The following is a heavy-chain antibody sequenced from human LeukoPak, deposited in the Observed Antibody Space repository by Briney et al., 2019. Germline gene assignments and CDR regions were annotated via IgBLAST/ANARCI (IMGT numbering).Heavy chain of an antibody. J-gene: IGHJ4*02. CDR3: ARDQNDCSSTSCYVFFGHMGY. V-gene: IGHV1-46*01. CDR1: GYTFTNYY. D-gene: IGHD2-2*01. Sequence: ASVTVSCKASGYTFTNYYMHWVRPAPGQGLEWMGIINYSGGSTSYAQKFQGRVTMTRDMSTSTVYMELSSLRSEDTAVYYCARDQNDCSSTSCYVFFGHMGYWGQGTLVTVSS. CDR2: INYSGGST.